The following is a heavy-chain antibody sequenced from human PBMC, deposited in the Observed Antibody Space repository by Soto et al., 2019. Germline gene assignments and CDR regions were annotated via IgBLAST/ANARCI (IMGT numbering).Heavy chain of an antibody. CDR1: GYTFSAYT. J-gene: IGHJ3*02. CDR3: ARAPETLRPRANDALHT. V-gene: IGHV1-3*01. D-gene: IGHD3-16*01. CDR2: INAGSGNT. Sequence: QAQLVQSGAAMKTPGASVKVSCKATGYTFSAYTMNWVRQAPGQSLEWMGWINAGSGNTKYSQNFQGKVSITRDTSASTAYMELTGLTSEDTAVYYCARAPETLRPRANDALHTWGQGTMVTVSS.